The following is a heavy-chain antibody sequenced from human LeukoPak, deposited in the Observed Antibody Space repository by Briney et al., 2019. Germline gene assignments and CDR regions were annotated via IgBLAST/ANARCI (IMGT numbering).Heavy chain of an antibody. J-gene: IGHJ4*02. CDR3: ARDYCSSTSCYSWI. Sequence: ASVTVSCKASGYTYTSYGISWVRHAPGQGLEWTGWISAYNGNTNYAQKLQGRVTMTTDTSTSTAYMELRSLRSDDTAVYYCARDYCSSTSCYSWIWGQGTLVTVSS. V-gene: IGHV1-18*01. D-gene: IGHD2-2*02. CDR2: ISAYNGNT. CDR1: GYTYTSYG.